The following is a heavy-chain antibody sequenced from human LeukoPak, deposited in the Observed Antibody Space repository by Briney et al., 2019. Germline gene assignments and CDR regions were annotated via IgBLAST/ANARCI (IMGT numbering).Heavy chain of an antibody. CDR2: ISGSGGST. D-gene: IGHD4-17*01. CDR1: GFTFSSYA. J-gene: IGHJ4*02. CDR3: ARGVVEDGDYESWTNPAALDY. Sequence: GGSLRLSCAASGFTFSSYAMSWVRQAPGKGLEWVSAISGSGGSTYYADSVKGRFTISRDNSKNTLYLQMNSLRAEDTAVYYCARGVVEDGDYESWTNPAALDYWGQGTLVTVSS. V-gene: IGHV3-23*01.